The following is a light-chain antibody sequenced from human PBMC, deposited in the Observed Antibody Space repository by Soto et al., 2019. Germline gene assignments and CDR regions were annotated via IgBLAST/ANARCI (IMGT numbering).Light chain of an antibody. CDR3: QQYNSYPLT. CDR1: QSISSY. Sequence: DIQMTQSPSSLSASVGDRVTITCRASQSISSYLNWYQQKPGKAPKLLIYDASSLEGGVPSRFSGSGSGTEFTLTISSLQPDDFATYYCQQYNSYPLTFGGGTKVDIK. CDR2: DAS. J-gene: IGKJ4*01. V-gene: IGKV1-5*01.